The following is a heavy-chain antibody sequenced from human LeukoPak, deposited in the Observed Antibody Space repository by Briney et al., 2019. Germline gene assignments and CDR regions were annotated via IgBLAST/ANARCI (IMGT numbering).Heavy chain of an antibody. V-gene: IGHV4-4*07. CDR1: GGSISSYY. Sequence: SETLSLTCTVSGGSISSYYWSWIRQPAGKGLEWIGRIYTSGSTNYNPSLKSRVTMSVDTSKNQFSLKLSSVTAADTAVYYCARVRMGDIVVVPAAIRGDAFDIWGQGTMVTVSS. CDR2: IYTSGST. CDR3: ARVRMGDIVVVPAAIRGDAFDI. D-gene: IGHD2-2*01. J-gene: IGHJ3*02.